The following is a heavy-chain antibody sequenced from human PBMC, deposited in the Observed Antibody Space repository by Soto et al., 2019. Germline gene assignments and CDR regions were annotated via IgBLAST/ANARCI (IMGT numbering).Heavy chain of an antibody. J-gene: IGHJ4*02. V-gene: IGHV1-2*02. CDR1: GYSFTDHY. CDR3: ARDHRISPGY. CDR2: INPNSGGT. Sequence: ASVKVSCKASGYSFTDHYMHWVRQAPGQGLEWMGWINPNSGGTKSAQQFQGSVTMTRDKSISTAYMELSSLRSEDTAVYYCARDHRISPGYWGQGTLVTVSS.